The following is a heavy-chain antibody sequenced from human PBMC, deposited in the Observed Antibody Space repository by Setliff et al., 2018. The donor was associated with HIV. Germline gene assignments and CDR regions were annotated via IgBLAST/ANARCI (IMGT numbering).Heavy chain of an antibody. Sequence: PGGSLRLSCAASGFTFSSYGMHWVRQAPGKGLEWVAFIRSDESDKHYANSVKGRFTISRDNSKNTLYLQMNSLRAEDTAVYYCARSGIGYYYYGMDVWGQGTLVTVSS. CDR2: IRSDESDK. CDR3: ARSGIGYYYYGMDV. CDR1: GFTFSSYG. J-gene: IGHJ6*02. V-gene: IGHV3-30*02. D-gene: IGHD1-20*01.